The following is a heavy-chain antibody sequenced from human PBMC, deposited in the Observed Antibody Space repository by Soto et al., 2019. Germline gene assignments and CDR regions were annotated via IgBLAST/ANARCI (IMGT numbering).Heavy chain of an antibody. CDR2: IYYSGST. V-gene: IGHV4-61*01. D-gene: IGHD3-16*01. CDR3: AGVGSRCHIGGCYYYYGLGV. J-gene: IGHJ6*02. Sequence: QVRLQESGPGLVKPSETLSLSCLVSGDSVGNGPYYWSWIRQSPGEGLEWIAHIYYSGSTNVNPSLEGRVKISIDMSKNQFFLELRSVTAADAAVYFCAGVGSRCHIGGCYYYYGLGVWGQGTTVAISS. CDR1: GDSVGNGPYY.